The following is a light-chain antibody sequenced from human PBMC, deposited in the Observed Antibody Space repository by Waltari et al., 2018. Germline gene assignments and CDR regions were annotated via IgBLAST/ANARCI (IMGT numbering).Light chain of an antibody. V-gene: IGLV3-27*01. CDR2: KDS. Sequence: SYELTQPSSVSVSPGQTARITCSGDILAKRYARWFQQKPGQAPVVVIDKDSERPSGIPERFSGSNSGTTVTLTISGAQVEDEADYYCYSAADNNRQVFGGGTKLTVL. J-gene: IGLJ3*02. CDR3: YSAADNNRQV. CDR1: ILAKRY.